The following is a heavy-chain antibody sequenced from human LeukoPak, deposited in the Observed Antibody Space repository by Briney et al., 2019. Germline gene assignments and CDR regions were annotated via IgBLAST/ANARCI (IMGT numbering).Heavy chain of an antibody. CDR1: GFTFSSYA. V-gene: IGHV3-23*01. D-gene: IGHD3-16*01. Sequence: GGSLRLSCAASGFTFSSYAMSWVRQAPGKGLEWVSAISGSGGSTYYADSVKGRFTISRDNSKNTLYLQMNSLRAEDTAVYYCARPRPGWSSVMPYFDYWGQGTLVTVSS. J-gene: IGHJ4*02. CDR2: ISGSGGST. CDR3: ARPRPGWSSVMPYFDY.